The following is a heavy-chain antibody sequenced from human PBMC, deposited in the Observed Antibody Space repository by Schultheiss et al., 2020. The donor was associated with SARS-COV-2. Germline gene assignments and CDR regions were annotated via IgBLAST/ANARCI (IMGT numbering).Heavy chain of an antibody. CDR2: ISSSSSTI. CDR1: GFTFSSYS. Sequence: GESLKISCAASGFTFSSYSMNWVRQAPGKGLEWVSYISSSSSTIYYADSVKGRFTISSDNAKNSLYLQMNSLRAEDTAVYYCANRGYYPGYYGMDVWGQGTTVTVSS. D-gene: IGHD4-17*01. V-gene: IGHV3-48*04. CDR3: ANRGYYPGYYGMDV. J-gene: IGHJ6*02.